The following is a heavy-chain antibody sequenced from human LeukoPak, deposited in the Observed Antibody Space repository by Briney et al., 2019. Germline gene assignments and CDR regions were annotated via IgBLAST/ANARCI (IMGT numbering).Heavy chain of an antibody. CDR3: ARDGDTVLTRGYYYYMDV. Sequence: GGSLRLSCAASGFTFSSYAMHWVRQAPGKGLEWVAVISYDGSNKYYADSVKGRFTISRDNSKNTLYLQMNSLRAEDTALYYCARDGDTVLTRGYYYYMDVWGKGTTVTVSS. CDR1: GFTFSSYA. J-gene: IGHJ6*03. CDR2: ISYDGSNK. V-gene: IGHV3-30*04. D-gene: IGHD4-23*01.